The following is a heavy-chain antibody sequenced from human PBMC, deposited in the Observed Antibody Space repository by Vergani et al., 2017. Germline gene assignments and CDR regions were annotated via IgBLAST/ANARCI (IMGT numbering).Heavy chain of an antibody. CDR1: GGSISSGDDY. D-gene: IGHD1-26*01. Sequence: QVQLQESGLGLVKPSQTLSLTCTVSGGSISSGDDYWSWIRQPPGKGLEWIGYIYYSGSTYYNPSLKSRVSISVDTSKNQFSLKLSSVTAADTAVYYCARDRKDVGDWYFDLWGRGTKVTVSS. CDR2: IYYSGST. J-gene: IGHJ2*01. V-gene: IGHV4-30-4*01. CDR3: ARDRKDVGDWYFDL.